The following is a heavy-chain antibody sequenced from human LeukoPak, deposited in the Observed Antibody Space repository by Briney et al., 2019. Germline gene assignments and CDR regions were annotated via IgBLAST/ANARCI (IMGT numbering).Heavy chain of an antibody. V-gene: IGHV4-39*07. J-gene: IGHJ5*01. CDR2: IYYSGST. D-gene: IGHD6-19*01. Sequence: SETLSLTCTVSGGSISSSSYYWGWIRQPPGKGLEWIGSIYYSGSTYYNPSLKSRVTISVDTSKNQFSLKLSSVTAADTAVYYCARGAGYSSGWFNSWGHGTLLTVSS. CDR1: GGSISSSSYY. CDR3: ARGAGYSSGWFNS.